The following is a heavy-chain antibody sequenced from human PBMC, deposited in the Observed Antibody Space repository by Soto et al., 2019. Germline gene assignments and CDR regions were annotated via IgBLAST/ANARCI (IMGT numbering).Heavy chain of an antibody. CDR3: ARETRGVPYYYYSGMDV. J-gene: IGHJ6*02. D-gene: IGHD3-10*01. CDR2: IYYSGST. V-gene: IGHV4-31*03. CDR1: GGSISSGGYY. Sequence: TSETLSLTCTVSGGSISSGGYYWSWIRQHPGKGLEWIGYIYYSGSTYYNPSLKSRVTISVDTSKSQFSLKLSSVTAADTAVYYCARETRGVPYYYYSGMDVWGQGTTVTVSS.